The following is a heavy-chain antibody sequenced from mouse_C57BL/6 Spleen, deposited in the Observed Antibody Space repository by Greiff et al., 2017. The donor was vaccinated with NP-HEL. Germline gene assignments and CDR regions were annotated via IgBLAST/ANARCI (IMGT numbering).Heavy chain of an antibody. CDR1: GYTFTDYY. V-gene: IGHV1-26*01. CDR2: INPNNGGT. J-gene: IGHJ4*01. Sequence: VQLKESGPELVKPGASVKISCKASGYTFTDYYMNWVKQSNGKSLEWIGDINPNNGGTSYNQKFKGKATLTVDKSSSTAYMELRSLTSEDSAVYYCALAAQATGSMDYWGQGTSVTVSS. D-gene: IGHD3-2*02. CDR3: ALAAQATGSMDY.